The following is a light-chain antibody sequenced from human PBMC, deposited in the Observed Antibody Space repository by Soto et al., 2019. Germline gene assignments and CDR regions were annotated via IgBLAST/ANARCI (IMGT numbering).Light chain of an antibody. Sequence: DIQMTQSPSSLSASVGDRVTITCRASQSISNYLNWYQQKPGKAPQLLIYSASSLQSGVPSRFSGSGSGTDFTLTISSLQPEDFATYYCKQSYNTPRTLGQGTKVDIK. CDR2: SAS. CDR1: QSISNY. V-gene: IGKV1-39*01. CDR3: KQSYNTPRT. J-gene: IGKJ1*01.